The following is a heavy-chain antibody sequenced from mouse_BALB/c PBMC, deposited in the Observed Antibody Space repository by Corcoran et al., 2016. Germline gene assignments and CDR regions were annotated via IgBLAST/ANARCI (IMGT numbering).Heavy chain of an antibody. Sequence: EVQLQQSGPELVKPGASVKMSCKASGYTFTSYVMHWVKQKPGQGLEWIGYINPYNDGTKYNEKFKGKATLTSDKSSSTAYMELSSLTSEDSAVYDCARRGLRQGYAMDYWGQGTSVTVSS. CDR3: ARRGLRQGYAMDY. D-gene: IGHD2-4*01. J-gene: IGHJ4*01. V-gene: IGHV1S136*01. CDR2: INPYNDGT. CDR1: GYTFTSYV.